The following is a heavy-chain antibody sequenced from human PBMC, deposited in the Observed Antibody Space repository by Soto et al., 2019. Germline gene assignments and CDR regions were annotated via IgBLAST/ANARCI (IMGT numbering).Heavy chain of an antibody. V-gene: IGHV1-18*04. CDR2: LSGYNGNT. Sequence: QVQLVESVAEVKKPGASVKVSCKASGYTFTNYGISWVRQAPGQGLEWMGWLSGYNGNTKYAQKFQGRVTMTTDTPTNPAYMDLRSLRSDETAVYYCARDREYYYDSSGNYYYHYGMDVGCQGTTVTVS. J-gene: IGHJ6*02. CDR3: ARDREYYYDSSGNYYYHYGMDV. CDR1: GYTFTNYG. D-gene: IGHD3-22*01.